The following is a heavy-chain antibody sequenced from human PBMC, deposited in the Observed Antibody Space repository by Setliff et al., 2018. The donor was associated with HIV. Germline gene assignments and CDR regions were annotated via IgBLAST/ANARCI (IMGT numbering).Heavy chain of an antibody. Sequence: EASVKVSCKASGYTFTSYYSHWVRQVPGQGLEWMGIINPSHSDTNYAQKLQGRVTMTRDLSTTTVYMELSSLRSEDTAVYYCARDSSFNMDVWGKGTTVTVSS. CDR2: INPSHSDT. V-gene: IGHV1-46*04. CDR3: ARDSSFNMDV. J-gene: IGHJ6*03. CDR1: GYTFTSYY.